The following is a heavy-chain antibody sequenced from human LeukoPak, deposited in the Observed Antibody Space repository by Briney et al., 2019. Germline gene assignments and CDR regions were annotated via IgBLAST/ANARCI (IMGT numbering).Heavy chain of an antibody. CDR3: ARVGGSSWSDAFDI. CDR1: GFTFTSYS. CDR2: IRFTGSYI. V-gene: IGHV3-21*01. D-gene: IGHD6-13*01. J-gene: IGHJ3*02. Sequence: GGSLRLSCAASGFTFTSYSMNWVRQAPGRGLEWVSSIRFTGSYIYYADSVKGRFTISRDDAKNSLYLQMNSLRAEDTAVYYCARVGGSSWSDAFDIWGQGTMVTVSS.